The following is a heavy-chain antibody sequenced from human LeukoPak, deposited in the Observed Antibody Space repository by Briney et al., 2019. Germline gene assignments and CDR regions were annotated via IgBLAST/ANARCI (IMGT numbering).Heavy chain of an antibody. Sequence: ASVTVSCKASGYTFTGYYMHWVRQAPGQGLEWMGWINPNSGGTNYAQKFQGRVTMTRDTSISTAYMELSRLRSDDTAVYYCARDLNPDYYYGMDVWGQGTTVTVSS. CDR1: GYTFTGYY. J-gene: IGHJ6*02. CDR3: ARDLNPDYYYGMDV. D-gene: IGHD1-14*01. V-gene: IGHV1-2*02. CDR2: INPNSGGT.